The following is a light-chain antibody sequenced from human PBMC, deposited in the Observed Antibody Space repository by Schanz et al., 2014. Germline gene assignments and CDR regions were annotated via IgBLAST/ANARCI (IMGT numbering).Light chain of an antibody. CDR3: SSYRITKSLGV. Sequence: QSALTQPASVSGSPGQSITISCTGTSSDIGGYNYVSWYQQHPGKAPKPMIFDVTNRPSGVSYRFSGAKSGNTASLTISGLQAEDEADYYCSSYRITKSLGVFGGGTK. CDR1: SSDIGGYNY. V-gene: IGLV2-14*03. CDR2: DVT. J-gene: IGLJ3*02.